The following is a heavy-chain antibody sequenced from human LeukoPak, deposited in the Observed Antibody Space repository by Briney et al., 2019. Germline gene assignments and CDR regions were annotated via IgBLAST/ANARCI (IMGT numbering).Heavy chain of an antibody. Sequence: SETLSLTCTVSGYSISSGYYWGWIRQPPGKGLEWIGSIYHSGSTYYNPSLRSRVTISVDTSKNQFSLKLSSVTAADTAVYYCARGLWFGDENPPYFDYWGQGILVTVSS. D-gene: IGHD3-10*01. CDR3: ARGLWFGDENPPYFDY. J-gene: IGHJ4*02. CDR2: IYHSGST. V-gene: IGHV4-38-2*02. CDR1: GYSISSGYY.